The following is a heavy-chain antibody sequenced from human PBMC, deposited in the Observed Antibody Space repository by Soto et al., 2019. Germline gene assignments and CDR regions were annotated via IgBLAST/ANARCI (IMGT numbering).Heavy chain of an antibody. CDR1: GYTFINYH. J-gene: IGHJ4*02. CDR2: INTYNGMT. Sequence: QVQLVQSGGEVKKPGASVTVSCKASGYTFINYHITWVRQAPGQGLEWMVWINTYNGMTDYAQKFQGRVTMTRDTSTSTAYMELRNLGSDDTAVYFCAKSPRGEMATDWDQGTLVTVSS. D-gene: IGHD5-12*01. V-gene: IGHV1-18*01. CDR3: AKSPRGEMATD.